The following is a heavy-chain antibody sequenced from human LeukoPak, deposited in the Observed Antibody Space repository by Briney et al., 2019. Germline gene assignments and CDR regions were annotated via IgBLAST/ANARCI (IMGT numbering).Heavy chain of an antibody. CDR2: ISYDGSNK. V-gene: IGHV3-30*18. CDR3: ANENYYASGSYPDY. Sequence: GRSLRLSCAASGFTFSSYGIHWVRQAPGKGLEWVALISYDGSNKYYADSVKGRFTISRDNSKNTLYLQMNSLRAEDTAVYFCANENYYASGSYPDYWGQGTTVTVSS. D-gene: IGHD3-10*01. CDR1: GFTFSSYG. J-gene: IGHJ4*02.